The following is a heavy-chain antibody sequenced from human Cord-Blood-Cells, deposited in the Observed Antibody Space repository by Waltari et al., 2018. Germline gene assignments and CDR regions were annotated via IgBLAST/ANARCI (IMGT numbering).Heavy chain of an antibody. CDR3: ARHEGSYDFWSGYDY. CDR1: GGSISSYY. V-gene: IGHV4-59*08. Sequence: QVQLQESGPGLVKPSETLSLTCTVSGGSISSYYWSWIRQPPGKGLEWIGYIYYSGSTNYNPSRKSRVTISVDTSKNQFSLKLSSGTAADTAVYYCARHEGSYDFWSGYDYWGQGTLVTVSS. CDR2: IYYSGST. J-gene: IGHJ4*02. D-gene: IGHD3-3*01.